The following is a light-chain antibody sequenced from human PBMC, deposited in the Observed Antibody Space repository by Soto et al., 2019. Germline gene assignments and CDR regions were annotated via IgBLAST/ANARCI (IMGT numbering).Light chain of an antibody. CDR3: AAWDDSLNGYV. V-gene: IGLV1-44*01. J-gene: IGLJ1*01. CDR1: RSNIRTNN. Sequence: QSVLTQPPSASGTPGQRVTISCSGSRSNIRTNNVNRYQQVPGTAPKLLIYSNDQRPSGVPDRFSGSKSGTSASLAISGLQSEDEADYYCAAWDDSLNGYVFGTGTKVTVL. CDR2: SND.